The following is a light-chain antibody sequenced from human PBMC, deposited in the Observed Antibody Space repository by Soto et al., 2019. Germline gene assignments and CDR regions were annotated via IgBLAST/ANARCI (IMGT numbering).Light chain of an antibody. CDR3: EAWDSNTHTV. J-gene: IGLJ3*02. V-gene: IGLV4-60*02. CDR1: SGHSSYA. CDR2: LEGSGSY. Sequence: QLVLTQSPSASASLGASVKLTCTLSSGHSSYAIAWHQQQPEKAPRYLMKLEGSGSYNKGSGVPDRFSGSSSGADRYLTISNLQFEDEADYYCEAWDSNTHTVFGGGTKVTVL.